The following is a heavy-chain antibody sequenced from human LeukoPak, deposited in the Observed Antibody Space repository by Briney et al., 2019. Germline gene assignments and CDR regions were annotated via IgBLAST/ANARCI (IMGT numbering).Heavy chain of an antibody. D-gene: IGHD3-16*01. CDR3: ARGGLYFDF. CDR1: GFTFSSYA. J-gene: IGHJ4*02. Sequence: GGSLRLSCADTGFTFSSYAMSWVRQAPGKGLEWVSAISSSGGTTYYTDSVKGRFTISRDNSKNTLYLQMNSLRAEDTAVYYCARGGLYFDFWGQGTLVTVSS. V-gene: IGHV3-23*01. CDR2: ISSSGGTT.